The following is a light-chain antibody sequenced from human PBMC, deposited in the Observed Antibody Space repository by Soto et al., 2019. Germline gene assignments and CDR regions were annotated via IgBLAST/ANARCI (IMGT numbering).Light chain of an antibody. Sequence: DIQMTQSPSTLSASIGDRVTITCRASESIRTWLAWYQHKPGKAPKFLIYDASSLESGVPSRFSGSGSGTEFTLTISDLQPDDFATYCCQQYNDYPRTFGHGTQGEIK. CDR1: ESIRTW. CDR3: QQYNDYPRT. J-gene: IGKJ1*01. CDR2: DAS. V-gene: IGKV1-5*01.